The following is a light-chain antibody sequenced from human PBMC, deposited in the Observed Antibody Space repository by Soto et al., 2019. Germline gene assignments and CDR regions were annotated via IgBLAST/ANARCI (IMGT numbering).Light chain of an antibody. Sequence: QSVLTPPPSVSGAPGQRVTISCTGSSSNIGAGYDVHWYQQLPGTAPKLLIYGNSNRPSGVPDRVSGSKSGTSASLAITWLQAEDEADYYCQSYDSSLSGVVFGGGTKFAVL. CDR1: SSNIGAGYD. J-gene: IGLJ3*02. CDR2: GNS. CDR3: QSYDSSLSGVV. V-gene: IGLV1-40*01.